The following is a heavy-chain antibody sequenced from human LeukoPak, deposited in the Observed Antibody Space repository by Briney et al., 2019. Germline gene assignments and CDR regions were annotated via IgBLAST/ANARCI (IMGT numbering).Heavy chain of an antibody. V-gene: IGHV4-39*01. CDR2: IYYSGST. CDR1: GGSISSSSYY. Sequence: SETLSLTGTVSGGSISSSSYYWGWIRQPPGKGLEWIGSIYYSGSTYYNPSLKSRVTISVDTSKNQFSLKLSSVTAADTAVYYCARLGCTNGVCYSQDYYYMDVWGKGTTVTVSS. J-gene: IGHJ6*03. D-gene: IGHD2-8*01. CDR3: ARLGCTNGVCYSQDYYYMDV.